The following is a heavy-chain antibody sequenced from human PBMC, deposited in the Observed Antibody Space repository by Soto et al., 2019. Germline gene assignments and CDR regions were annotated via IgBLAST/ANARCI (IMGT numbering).Heavy chain of an antibody. CDR2: INAYNGNT. V-gene: IGHV1-18*01. CDR3: ARAGELYFDP. D-gene: IGHD1-26*01. CDR1: GYTFTSYG. Sequence: GASVNVSCKASGYTFTSYGINCVRQAPGQGREWMGWINAYNGNTNYAQKFQGRVTMTTDTSASTAYMELSSLRSEDTAVYYCARAGELYFDPWGQGTLVTVSS. J-gene: IGHJ5*02.